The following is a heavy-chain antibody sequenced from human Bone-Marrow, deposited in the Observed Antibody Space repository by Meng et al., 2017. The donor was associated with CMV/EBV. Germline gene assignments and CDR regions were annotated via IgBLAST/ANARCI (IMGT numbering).Heavy chain of an antibody. J-gene: IGHJ6*02. Sequence: GESLKISCAASGFTFSNAWMSWVRQAPGKGLEWVGRIKSKTDGGTTDYAAPVKGRFTISRDNAKNSLYLQMNSLRAEDTAVYYCARDIVVTTVDGMDVWGQGTTVTVSS. CDR3: ARDIVVTTVDGMDV. CDR1: GFTFSNAW. V-gene: IGHV3-15*01. D-gene: IGHD3-22*01. CDR2: IKSKTDGGTT.